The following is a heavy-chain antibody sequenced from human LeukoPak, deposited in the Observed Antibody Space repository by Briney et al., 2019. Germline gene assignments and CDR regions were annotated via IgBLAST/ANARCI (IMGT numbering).Heavy chain of an antibody. Sequence: ASVTVSCKASGYTFTGYYMHWVRQAPGQGLEWMGWINPDSGGTNYAQKLQGRVTMTRDTSISSAYMELSRLRSDDTAVYYCARDGGSYFDYWGQGTLVTVTS. CDR3: ARDGGSYFDY. V-gene: IGHV1-2*02. CDR2: INPDSGGT. CDR1: GYTFTGYY. D-gene: IGHD3-16*01. J-gene: IGHJ4*02.